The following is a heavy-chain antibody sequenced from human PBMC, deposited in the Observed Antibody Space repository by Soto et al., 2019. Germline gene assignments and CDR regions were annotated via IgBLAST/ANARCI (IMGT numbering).Heavy chain of an antibody. CDR1: GLTVNSNY. D-gene: IGHD3-22*01. V-gene: IGHV3-66*01. CDR2: IYSGDNT. Sequence: EVQLMESGGGLVQPGGSLRLSCAVSGLTVNSNYMSWVRQAPGKGLEWVSLIYSGDNTVYADSVKGRFTISRDNSKNTLSLQMNSLRAEDTAVYYCESWSSGYYWYYWGRGTLVTVSS. J-gene: IGHJ4*02. CDR3: ESWSSGYYWYY.